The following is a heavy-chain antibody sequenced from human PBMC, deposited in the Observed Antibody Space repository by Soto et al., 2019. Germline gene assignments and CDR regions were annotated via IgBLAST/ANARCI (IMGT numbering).Heavy chain of an antibody. J-gene: IGHJ4*02. V-gene: IGHV1-18*01. CDR3: ARDWFGVDY. D-gene: IGHD3-16*01. CDR2: ISAYNGNT. CDR1: GYTFTSYG. Sequence: QVQLVQSGAEVKKPGASVKVSCKASGYTFTSYGISWVRHAPGQGLEWMGWISAYNGNTNYAQKLQGSVTMTTDTSTSTGYMALRSLRSDYTAVYYCARDWFGVDYWGQGTLVTVSS.